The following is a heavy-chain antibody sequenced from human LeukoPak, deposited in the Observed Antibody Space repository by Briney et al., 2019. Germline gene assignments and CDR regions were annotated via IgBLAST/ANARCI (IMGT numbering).Heavy chain of an antibody. V-gene: IGHV1-18*01. CDR3: ARDSPDGSGTYYNDSPDY. CDR1: GYTFSSYG. J-gene: IGHJ4*02. D-gene: IGHD3-10*01. CDR2: ISAYNGNT. Sequence: ASVKVSCKASGYTFSSYGISWVRQAPGQGLEWMGWISAYNGNTNYRQKLQGRVTKTTDTFTGTAYMDLRSLRSDDTAIYYCARDSPDGSGTYYNDSPDYWGQGTLVTVSS.